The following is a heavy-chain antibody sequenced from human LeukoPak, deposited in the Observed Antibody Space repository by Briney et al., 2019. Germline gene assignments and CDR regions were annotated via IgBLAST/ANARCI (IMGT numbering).Heavy chain of an antibody. CDR1: GYTFTSYG. Sequence: ASVKVSCKASGYTFTSYGISWVRQAPGQGLEGMGWISAYNGNTNYAQKLQGRVTMTTDTSTSTAYMELRSLRSDDTAVYYCARDLGLAYCGGDCYSEDAFDIWGQGTMVTVSS. CDR3: ARDLGLAYCGGDCYSEDAFDI. D-gene: IGHD2-21*02. CDR2: ISAYNGNT. J-gene: IGHJ3*02. V-gene: IGHV1-18*04.